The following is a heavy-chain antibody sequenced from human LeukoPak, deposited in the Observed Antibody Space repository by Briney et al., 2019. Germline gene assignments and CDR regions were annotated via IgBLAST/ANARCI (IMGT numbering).Heavy chain of an antibody. CDR2: IYSSGST. J-gene: IGHJ4*02. V-gene: IGHV3-66*03. CDR3: ARDQDIAARNIYY. CDR1: GFTVSNNY. Sequence: GGSLRLSCAASGFTVSNNYMSWVRQAPGKGLEWVSVIYSSGSTYYADSVKGRFTISRDNAKNSLFLQMNNLRAEDTAVYYCARDQDIAARNIYYWGQGTLVTVSS. D-gene: IGHD6-6*01.